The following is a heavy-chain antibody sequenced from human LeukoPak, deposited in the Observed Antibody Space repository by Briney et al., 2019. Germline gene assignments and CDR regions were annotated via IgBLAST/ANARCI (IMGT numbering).Heavy chain of an antibody. CDR1: GFTFSSYA. V-gene: IGHV3-30-3*01. J-gene: IGHJ4*02. D-gene: IGHD1-14*01. CDR3: TRDPEGFDY. CDR2: ISYDGSNK. Sequence: GGSLRLSCAASGFTFSSYAMHWVRQAPGKGLEWVAVISYDGSNKYYADSVKGRFTISRDNSKNTLYLQMNSLRAEDTAVYYCTRDPEGFDYWGQGTLVTVSS.